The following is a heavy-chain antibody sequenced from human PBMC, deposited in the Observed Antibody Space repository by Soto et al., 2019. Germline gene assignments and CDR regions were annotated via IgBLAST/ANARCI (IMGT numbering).Heavy chain of an antibody. J-gene: IGHJ5*02. V-gene: IGHV1-3*01. CDR1: GYTFTRYA. Sequence: ASVKVSCKASGYTFTRYAMHWVRQAPGQRLEWMGWINAGNGNTKYSQKFQGRVTITRDTSASTAYMELSSLRSEDTAVYYCARDPASSGSYFSWFEPWGQGTLVTVSS. D-gene: IGHD3-10*01. CDR2: INAGNGNT. CDR3: ARDPASSGSYFSWFEP.